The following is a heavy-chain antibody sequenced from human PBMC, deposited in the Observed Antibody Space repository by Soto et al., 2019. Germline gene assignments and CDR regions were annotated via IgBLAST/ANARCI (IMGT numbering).Heavy chain of an antibody. CDR2: IDSDGDST. J-gene: IGHJ5*02. CDR3: ARDHCTNTSCYTVWLDP. CDR1: GFTFSSYW. V-gene: IGHV3-74*01. Sequence: GGSLRLSCAASGFTFSSYWMHWVRQAPGKGLVWVSRIDSDGDSTTYAASVKGRFTISRDNAENTLYLQMNSLRAEDTAVYYCARDHCTNTSCYTVWLDPWGQGTTVTVYS. D-gene: IGHD2-2*02.